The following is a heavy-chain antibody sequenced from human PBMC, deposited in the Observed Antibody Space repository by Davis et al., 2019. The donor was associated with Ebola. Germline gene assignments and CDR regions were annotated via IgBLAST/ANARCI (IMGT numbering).Heavy chain of an antibody. CDR3: GRSMDV. J-gene: IGHJ6*02. CDR2: INEDGSAK. V-gene: IGHV3-7*01. Sequence: GESLKISCESSGFTLSIYWMSWVRQAPGKGLEWVANINEDGSAKYYADSVRGRFTISRDNAKNSLSLQMNSLRAEDTAVYFCGRSMDVWGQGTTVTVSS. CDR1: GFTLSIYW.